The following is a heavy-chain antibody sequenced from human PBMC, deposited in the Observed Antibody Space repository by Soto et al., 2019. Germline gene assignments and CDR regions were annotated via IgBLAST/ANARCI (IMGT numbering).Heavy chain of an antibody. J-gene: IGHJ4*02. D-gene: IGHD3-22*01. V-gene: IGHV1-69*01. CDR3: AANSCDGSGHYFIFEY. Sequence: QVQLVQSGAEVKKPGSSVKVACKASERTLHRYAISWVRQAPGGRPEWLGVIIPTSGVADHAQKFQGRVTLSADESTNTVYMELSNLRSEDTAVYYCAANSCDGSGHYFIFEYWGQGTPVTVSS. CDR1: ERTLHRYA. CDR2: IIPTSGVA.